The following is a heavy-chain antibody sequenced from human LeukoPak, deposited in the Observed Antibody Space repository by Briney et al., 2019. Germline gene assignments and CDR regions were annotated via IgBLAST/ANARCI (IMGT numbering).Heavy chain of an antibody. J-gene: IGHJ4*02. CDR1: GFTFSSYA. CDR2: ISGSGGST. Sequence: GGSLRLSCAASGFTFSSYAMSWVRQAPGKGLEWVSAISGSGGSTYYADSVKGRYTISRDNSKNTLYLQMNSLRAEDTAVYYCAKGTLGITMSKWGQGTLVTVSS. V-gene: IGHV3-23*01. D-gene: IGHD3-22*01. CDR3: AKGTLGITMSK.